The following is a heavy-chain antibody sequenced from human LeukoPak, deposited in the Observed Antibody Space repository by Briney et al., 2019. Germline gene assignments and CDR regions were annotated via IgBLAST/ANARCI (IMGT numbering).Heavy chain of an antibody. V-gene: IGHV3-48*03. CDR3: ATQVGDGGYFDY. D-gene: IGHD1-26*01. CDR1: GFTFSSYE. J-gene: IGHJ4*02. CDR2: ISSSGSTI. Sequence: GGSLRLSYAASGFTFSSYEMNWVRQAPGKGLEWVSYISSSGSTIYYADSVKGRFTISRDNAKNSLYLQMNSLRAEDTAVYYCATQVGDGGYFDYWGQGTLVTVSS.